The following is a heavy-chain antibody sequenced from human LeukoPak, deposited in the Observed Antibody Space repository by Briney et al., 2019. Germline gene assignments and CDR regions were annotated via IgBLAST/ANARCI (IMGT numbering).Heavy chain of an antibody. Sequence: SETLSLTCTVSGASFSSSTYYWGWIRQPPGKGLEWIGSIYYSGSTYYNPSLKSRVTMSVDTSKNQFSLKLSSVTAADTAVYYCARHAGGISATGTRPFNYWGQGTLVTVSS. CDR2: IYYSGST. CDR1: GASFSSSTYY. D-gene: IGHD6-13*01. J-gene: IGHJ4*02. CDR3: ARHAGGISATGTRPFNY. V-gene: IGHV4-39*01.